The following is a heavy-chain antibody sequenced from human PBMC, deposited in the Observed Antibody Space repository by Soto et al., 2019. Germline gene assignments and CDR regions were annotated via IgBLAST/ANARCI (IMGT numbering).Heavy chain of an antibody. D-gene: IGHD2-15*01. Sequence: EVQVVESGGGLVQPGGSLRLSCAASGFTFSSYSMNWVRQAPGRGLEWVSYISSRSTTIFYADSVKGRFTISRDNAKNSLYLQMNSLRAEDTAVYYCARDIDGGGQGTLDTVSS. J-gene: IGHJ4*02. CDR2: ISSRSTTI. CDR1: GFTFSSYS. CDR3: ARDIDG. V-gene: IGHV3-48*01.